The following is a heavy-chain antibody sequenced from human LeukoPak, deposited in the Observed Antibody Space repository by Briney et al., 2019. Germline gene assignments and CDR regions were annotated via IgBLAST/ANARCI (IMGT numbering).Heavy chain of an antibody. Sequence: GASVKVTCKASGYTFTSYGISWVRQAPGQGLEWMGWISAYNGNTNYAQKLQGRVTITTDTSTGTAYMELRSLRSDDTAVYYCARDQTGDTSRWYFDLWGRGTLVTVSS. CDR3: ARDQTGDTSRWYFDL. V-gene: IGHV1-18*01. CDR2: ISAYNGNT. CDR1: GYTFTSYG. D-gene: IGHD7-27*01. J-gene: IGHJ2*01.